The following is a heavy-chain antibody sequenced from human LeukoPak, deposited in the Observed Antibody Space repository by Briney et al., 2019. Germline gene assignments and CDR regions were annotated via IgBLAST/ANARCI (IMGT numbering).Heavy chain of an antibody. Sequence: ASVKVSCKASGYTFTGYYMHWVRQAPGQGLEWMGWVNPNSGGTNYAQKFQGKVTMTRDTSISTAYMELSRLRSDDTAVYYCARDRSIAAVGGVAFDIWGQGTMVTVSS. J-gene: IGHJ3*02. CDR3: ARDRSIAAVGGVAFDI. D-gene: IGHD6-13*01. CDR1: GYTFTGYY. V-gene: IGHV1-2*02. CDR2: VNPNSGGT.